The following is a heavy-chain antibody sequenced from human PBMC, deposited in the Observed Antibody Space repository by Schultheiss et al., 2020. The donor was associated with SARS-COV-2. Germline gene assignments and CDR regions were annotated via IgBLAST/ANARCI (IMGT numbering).Heavy chain of an antibody. CDR2: ISYDGSNK. CDR1: GFTVSSYG. Sequence: GGSLRLSCAASGFTVSSYGMHWVRQAPGKGLEWVAVISYDGSNKYYADSVKGRFTISRDNSKNTLYLQMNSLRAEDTAVYYCARGFADTAMVPVWYFDLWGRGTLVTVSS. D-gene: IGHD5-18*01. V-gene: IGHV3-30*03. CDR3: ARGFADTAMVPVWYFDL. J-gene: IGHJ2*01.